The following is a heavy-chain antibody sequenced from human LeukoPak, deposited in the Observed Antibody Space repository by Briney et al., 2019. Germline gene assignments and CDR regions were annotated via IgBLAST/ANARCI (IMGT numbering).Heavy chain of an antibody. CDR2: ISTDSHII. J-gene: IGHJ4*02. D-gene: IGHD3-22*01. Sequence: GGSLRLSCAASGFTFSSYGMHWVRQAPGKGLEWLSYISTDSHIIYYADSVKGRFTISRDNAKNSLYLQMNSLRDDDTAMYYCARCPQYYYDSRGCPFGYWGRGTLVTVSS. V-gene: IGHV3-48*02. CDR3: ARCPQYYYDSRGCPFGY. CDR1: GFTFSSYG.